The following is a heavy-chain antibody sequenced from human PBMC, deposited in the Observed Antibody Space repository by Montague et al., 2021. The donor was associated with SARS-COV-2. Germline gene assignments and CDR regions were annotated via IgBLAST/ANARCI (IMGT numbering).Heavy chain of an antibody. CDR2: INHSGST. J-gene: IGHJ6*02. CDR3: TREGYQVLWSDYYYYGMDV. CDR1: GGSFSGYY. D-gene: IGHD2-2*01. V-gene: IGHV4-34*01. Sequence: SETLSLTCAVYGGSFSGYYWSWIRQPPGKGQEWIGEINHSGSTNXNPSLKSRVTISVDTSKNQFSLKLSSVTAADTAVYYCTREGYQVLWSDYYYYGMDVWGQGTTVTVSS.